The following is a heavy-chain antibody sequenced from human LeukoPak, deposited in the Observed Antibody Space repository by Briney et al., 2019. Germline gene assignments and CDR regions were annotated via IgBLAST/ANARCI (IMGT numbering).Heavy chain of an antibody. CDR2: FNPNSGGT. D-gene: IGHD3-22*01. CDR3: AREYYFDNSGYYGVGDY. CDR1: GYTFTAYY. Sequence: ASVKVSCKASGYTFTAYYIHWVRQAPGQGLEWMGWFNPNSGGTNYAQEFQGRVTMTRDTSISTAYMELSRLRSDDTAVYYCAREYYFDNSGYYGVGDYCGQGTLVTVSS. V-gene: IGHV1-2*02. J-gene: IGHJ4*02.